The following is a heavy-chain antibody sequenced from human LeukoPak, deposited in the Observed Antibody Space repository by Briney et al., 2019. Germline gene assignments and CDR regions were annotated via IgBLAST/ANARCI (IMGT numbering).Heavy chain of an antibody. CDR1: GFTFSSYS. V-gene: IGHV3-48*01. Sequence: GGSLRLSCAASGFTFSSYSMNWVRQAPGKGLEWVSYISSSSTIYYADSVKGRFTISRDNAKNSLYLQMNSLRAEDTAVYYCARDGLVDTAMVPDHYMDVWGKGTTVTVSS. CDR2: ISSSSTI. J-gene: IGHJ6*03. D-gene: IGHD5-18*01. CDR3: ARDGLVDTAMVPDHYMDV.